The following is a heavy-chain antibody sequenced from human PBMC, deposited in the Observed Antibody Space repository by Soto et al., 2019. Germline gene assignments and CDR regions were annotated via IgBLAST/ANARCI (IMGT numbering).Heavy chain of an antibody. Sequence: ASMKVPCKASGYTFTSYGISWVRQAPGQGLEWMGWISAYNGNTNYAQKLQGRVTMTTDTSTSTAYMELRSLRSDDPAVYYCAREVCRSGRLRAMVFWGQGAQAPVSS. V-gene: IGHV1-18*01. D-gene: IGHD6-25*01. CDR1: GYTFTSYG. CDR3: AREVCRSGRLRAMVF. CDR2: ISAYNGNT. J-gene: IGHJ4*02.